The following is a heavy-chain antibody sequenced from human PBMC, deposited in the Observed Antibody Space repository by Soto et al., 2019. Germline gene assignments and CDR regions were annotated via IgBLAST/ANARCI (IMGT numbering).Heavy chain of an antibody. CDR3: ARATRLVAAAGHDALDI. D-gene: IGHD1-26*01. CDR2: INPSSGST. CDR1: GYTFTTYY. Sequence: ASVKVSCKASGYTFTTYYMYWVLQAPVQGLEWMGIINPSSGSTGYAQKFQGRVTMTRDTSTSTVYMELSSLRSEDTAMYYCARATRLVAAAGHDALDIWGQGTKVTVSS. V-gene: IGHV1-46*01. J-gene: IGHJ3*02.